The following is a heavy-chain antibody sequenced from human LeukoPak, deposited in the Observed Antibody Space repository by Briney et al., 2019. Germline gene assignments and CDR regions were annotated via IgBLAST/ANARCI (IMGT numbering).Heavy chain of an antibody. CDR2: IYYSGST. CDR1: GGSISSYY. CDR3: AREACSTYGSGSYCPFDY. J-gene: IGHJ4*02. Sequence: SETLSLTCTVSGGSISSYYWSWIRQPPGKGLEWIGYIYYSGSTNYNPSLKSRVTISVDTSKNQFSLKLSSVTAADTAVHYCAREACSTYGSGSYCPFDYWGQGTLVTVSS. D-gene: IGHD3-10*01. V-gene: IGHV4-59*01.